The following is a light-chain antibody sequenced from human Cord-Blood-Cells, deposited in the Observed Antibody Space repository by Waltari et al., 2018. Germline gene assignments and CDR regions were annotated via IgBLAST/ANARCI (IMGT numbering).Light chain of an antibody. Sequence: EIVMTQSRATLSVSPGERATLSCRARQSVSSNLAWYQQKPGQAPRLLIYGASTRATGIPARFSGSGSGTEFTLTISSLQSEDFAVYYCQQYNNWPYTFGQGTKLEIK. CDR3: QQYNNWPYT. V-gene: IGKV3-15*01. J-gene: IGKJ2*01. CDR2: GAS. CDR1: QSVSSN.